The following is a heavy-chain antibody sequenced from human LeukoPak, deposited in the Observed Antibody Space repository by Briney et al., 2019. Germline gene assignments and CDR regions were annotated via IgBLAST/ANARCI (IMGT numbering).Heavy chain of an antibody. V-gene: IGHV3-23*01. D-gene: IGHD6-19*01. CDR1: GFTFTSYA. CDR2: ITSSGGST. J-gene: IGHJ4*02. CDR3: AKRRVAVAGV. Sequence: GGSLRLSCAASGFTFTSYAMGWVRQAPGKGLEWVSHITSSGGSTYYADSVKGRFTISRDNSKNTLYLQMNSLRAEDTAVYYCAKRRVAVAGVWGQGTLVTVSS.